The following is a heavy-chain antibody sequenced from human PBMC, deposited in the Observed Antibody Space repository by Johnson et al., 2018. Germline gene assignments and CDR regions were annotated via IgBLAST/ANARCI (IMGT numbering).Heavy chain of an antibody. Sequence: QVQLVQSGAEVKKPGASVKVSCKASGYTFTSQGINWVRQATGQGLEWMGWMNTNSGNTGYAQQFQGRVTMTRNTSISTAYMELSSLRSEDTAVYYCARGLIGSTSSLFHHWGQGTPVTVSS. CDR1: GYTFTSQG. CDR3: ARGLIGSTSSLFHH. D-gene: IGHD2-2*01. J-gene: IGHJ1*01. V-gene: IGHV1-8*01. CDR2: MNTNSGNT.